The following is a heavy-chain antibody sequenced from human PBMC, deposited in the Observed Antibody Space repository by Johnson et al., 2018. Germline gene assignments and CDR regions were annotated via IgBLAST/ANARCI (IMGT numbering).Heavy chain of an antibody. CDR2: ISSSSGTI. CDR3: AGGGLLWFGELLFGAFDI. Sequence: VQLVESGGGLVQPGGSLRLSCAASGFTFSSYNMNWVRQAPGKGLEWVSYISSSSGTIYYAASVKGRFTISRENAKNSLYLQMKSLRAGDTAVYYCAGGGLLWFGELLFGAFDIWGQGTMVTVSS. D-gene: IGHD3-10*01. CDR1: GFTFSSYN. J-gene: IGHJ3*02. V-gene: IGHV3-48*01.